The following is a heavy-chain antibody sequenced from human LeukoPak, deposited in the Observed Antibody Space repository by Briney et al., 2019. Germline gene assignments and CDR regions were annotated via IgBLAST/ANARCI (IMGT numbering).Heavy chain of an antibody. Sequence: AASVKVSCKVSGYTLTELSMHWVRQAPGKGLEWMGGFDPEDGETIYAQKFHGRVTMTEDTSTDTAYMELSSLRSEDTAVYYCATAYGGNSGLNYWGQGTLVTVSS. J-gene: IGHJ4*02. CDR1: GYTLTELS. CDR3: ATAYGGNSGLNY. CDR2: FDPEDGET. V-gene: IGHV1-24*01. D-gene: IGHD4-23*01.